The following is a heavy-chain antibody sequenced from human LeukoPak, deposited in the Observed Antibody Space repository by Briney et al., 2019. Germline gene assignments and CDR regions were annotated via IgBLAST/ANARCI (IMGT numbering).Heavy chain of an antibody. CDR2: INSDGSST. CDR3: ARGSATYFDY. Sequence: PGGSLRLSCADSGFTFSTYWMHWVRQAPGKGLVWVSRINSDGSSTNYADSVKGRFTISRDNAKNTLYPQMNSLRAEDTAVYYCARGSATYFDYWGQGTLVTVSS. J-gene: IGHJ4*02. CDR1: GFTFSTYW. V-gene: IGHV3-74*01.